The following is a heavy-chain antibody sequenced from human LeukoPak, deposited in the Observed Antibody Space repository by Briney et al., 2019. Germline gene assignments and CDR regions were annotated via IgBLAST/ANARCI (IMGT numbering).Heavy chain of an antibody. CDR1: GGSFSGYY. D-gene: IGHD3-3*01. J-gene: IGHJ3*02. CDR2: INHSGST. Sequence: SETLSLTCAVYGGSFSGYYWSWIRQPPGKGLEWIGEINHSGSTNYNPSLKSRVTISVDTSKNQFSLKLSSVTAADTAVYYCARGGRRIPIFGVGINAFVIWGQGTMVTVSS. V-gene: IGHV4-34*01. CDR3: ARGGRRIPIFGVGINAFVI.